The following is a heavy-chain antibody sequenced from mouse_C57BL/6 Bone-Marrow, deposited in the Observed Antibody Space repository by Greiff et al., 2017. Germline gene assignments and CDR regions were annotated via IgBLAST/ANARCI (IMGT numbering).Heavy chain of an antibody. J-gene: IGHJ2*01. CDR3: ARPDYYYGSSYVFDY. V-gene: IGHV5-17*01. CDR1: GFTFSDYG. Sequence: EVNVVESGGGLVKPGGSLKLSCAASGFTFSDYGMHWVRQAPEKGLEWVAYISSGSSTIYYADTVKGRFTISRDNAKNTLFLQMTSLRSEDTAMYYCARPDYYYGSSYVFDYWGQGTTRTVSS. D-gene: IGHD1-1*01. CDR2: ISSGSSTI.